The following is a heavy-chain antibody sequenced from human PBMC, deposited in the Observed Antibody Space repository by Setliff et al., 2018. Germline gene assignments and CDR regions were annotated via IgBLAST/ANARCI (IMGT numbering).Heavy chain of an antibody. CDR3: AKEHVVISFVNNVHHHYGMDV. D-gene: IGHD2-21*01. J-gene: IGHJ6*02. CDR2: VYTDGTT. CDR1: GASLRSGSAY. Sequence: SETLSLTCTVPGASLRSGSAYWGWLRQSAGKGLEWIGRVYTDGTTNYSPSLKSRVTISADTSKNHFSLRMTSVTAADTAVYFCAKEHVVISFVNNVHHHYGMDVWGQGTTVTVSS. V-gene: IGHV4-61*02.